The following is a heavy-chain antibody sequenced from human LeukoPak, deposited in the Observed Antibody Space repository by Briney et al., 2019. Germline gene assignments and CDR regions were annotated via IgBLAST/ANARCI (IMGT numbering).Heavy chain of an antibody. CDR3: ARMMTTVTNYYYGMDV. Sequence: SETLSLTCTDSGGSISSYYWSWIRQPAGKGLEWIGRIYTSGSTNYNPSLKSRVTMSVDTSKNQFSLKLSSVTAADTAVYYCARMMTTVTNYYYGMDVWGQGTTVTVSS. D-gene: IGHD4-17*01. J-gene: IGHJ6*02. V-gene: IGHV4-4*07. CDR2: IYTSGST. CDR1: GGSISSYY.